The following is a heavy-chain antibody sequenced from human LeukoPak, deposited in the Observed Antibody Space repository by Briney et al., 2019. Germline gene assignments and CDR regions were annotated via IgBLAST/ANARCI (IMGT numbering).Heavy chain of an antibody. V-gene: IGHV4-30-4*01. CDR1: GGSISCGDYY. Sequence: SQTLSLSCTVSGGSISCGDYYWSWIRQPPGKGLEWIGYIYYSGSTYYNPSLKSRVTISVDTSKNQFSLKLSSVTAADTAVYYCASRGYYSDSSGYPLGYWGQGTLVTVSS. CDR2: IYYSGST. D-gene: IGHD3-22*01. J-gene: IGHJ4*02. CDR3: ASRGYYSDSSGYPLGY.